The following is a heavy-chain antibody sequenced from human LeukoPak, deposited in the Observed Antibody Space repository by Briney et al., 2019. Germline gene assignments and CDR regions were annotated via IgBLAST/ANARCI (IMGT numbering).Heavy chain of an antibody. Sequence: SETLSLTCAVSTFSITERAYCWAWIRQPPGKGLEGIATIHHTGTTFYNPSLKSRVTMSVDTSKNQFSLKLFSVSAADTAVYYCSRDGSGTFHWYDPWGQGTPVTVSS. CDR2: IHHTGTT. V-gene: IGHV4-38-2*02. J-gene: IGHJ5*02. CDR1: TFSITERAYC. D-gene: IGHD6-19*01. CDR3: SRDGSGTFHWYDP.